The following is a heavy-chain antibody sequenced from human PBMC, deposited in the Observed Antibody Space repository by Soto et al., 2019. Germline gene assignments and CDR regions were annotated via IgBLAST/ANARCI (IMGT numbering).Heavy chain of an antibody. D-gene: IGHD6-25*01. CDR2: IYYSGST. V-gene: IGHV4-30-4*01. J-gene: IGHJ4*02. CDR1: GRSLTSGYYY. Sequence: SETLSLACTLSGRSLTSGYYYWSWIRQPPGKGLEWTGYIYYSGSTYYNPSLKSRVTISVDTSKNQFSLKLSSVTAADTAVYYCARAPSGNYFDYWGQGTLVTVSS. CDR3: ARAPSGNYFDY.